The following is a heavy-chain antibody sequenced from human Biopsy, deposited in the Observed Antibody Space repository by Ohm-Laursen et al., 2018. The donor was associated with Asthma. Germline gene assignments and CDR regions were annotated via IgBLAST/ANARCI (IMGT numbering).Heavy chain of an antibody. Sequence: TLSLTCIVSGGSISSGAYYWSWVRQPPGKGLEWIGYIYYIGGTYYNPSLKSRVAISLDTSKNQFSLKLSSVTAADTAVYFCARRGGVRMYFDYWGQGTLVTVSS. V-gene: IGHV4-30-4*01. CDR2: IYYIGGT. CDR3: ARRGGVRMYFDY. D-gene: IGHD3-16*01. J-gene: IGHJ4*02. CDR1: GGSISSGAYY.